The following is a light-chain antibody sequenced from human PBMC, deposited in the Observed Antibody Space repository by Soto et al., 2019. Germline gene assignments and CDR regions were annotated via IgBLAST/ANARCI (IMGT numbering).Light chain of an antibody. Sequence: SYELTQTPSVSVSPGQTARITCSGDALPKQNAYWYQQKPGQAPVLVIYKDIERPSGILERFSGSSSGTTVTLTISRVQAEDGADYYCQSPDNSGCYYVFGPGTKLTLL. V-gene: IGLV3-25*03. CDR3: QSPDNSGCYYV. CDR1: ALPKQN. CDR2: KDI. J-gene: IGLJ1*01.